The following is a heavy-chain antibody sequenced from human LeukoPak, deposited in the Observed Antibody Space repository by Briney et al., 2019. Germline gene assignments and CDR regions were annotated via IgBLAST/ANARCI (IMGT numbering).Heavy chain of an antibody. CDR2: ISETGNTL. Sequence: GGSLRLSCVASGFIFSSYEMNWVRQTPGKGLEWFSYISETGNTLFYADSVKGRFTISRDNTKNSLYLQMNSLRAEDTAVYYCARERDGYNYIDYWGQGTLVTVSS. V-gene: IGHV3-48*03. D-gene: IGHD5-24*01. CDR3: ARERDGYNYIDY. CDR1: GFIFSSYE. J-gene: IGHJ4*02.